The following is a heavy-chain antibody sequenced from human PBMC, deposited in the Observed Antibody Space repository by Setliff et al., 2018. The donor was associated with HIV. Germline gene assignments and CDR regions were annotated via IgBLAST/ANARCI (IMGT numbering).Heavy chain of an antibody. CDR1: GYPFTSNY. V-gene: IGHV1-46*01. D-gene: IGHD3-10*01. J-gene: IGHJ6*03. CDR3: ASISLVRGVIIQAPYYMDV. CDR2: INPSGDIT. Sequence: ASVKVSCKASGYPFTSNYIHWVRQAPGQGLEWMGLINPSGDITFSAQKFQGRLTITADESTSTVYMELRSLRSDDTAVYHCASISLVRGVIIQAPYYMDVWGKGTTVTVSS.